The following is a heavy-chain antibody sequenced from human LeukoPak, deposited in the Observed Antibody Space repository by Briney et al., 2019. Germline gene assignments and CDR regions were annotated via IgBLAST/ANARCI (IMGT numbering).Heavy chain of an antibody. Sequence: GGSLRLSCAASGFTFSSYEMNWVRQAPGKGLEWVSYISSSGSTIYYADSVKGRFTISRDNAKNSLYLQMNSLRAEDTAVYYCARGQPTCYYDSSGPAASDYWGQGTLVTVSS. CDR2: ISSSGSTI. D-gene: IGHD3-22*01. CDR3: ARGQPTCYYDSSGPAASDY. V-gene: IGHV3-48*03. CDR1: GFTFSSYE. J-gene: IGHJ4*02.